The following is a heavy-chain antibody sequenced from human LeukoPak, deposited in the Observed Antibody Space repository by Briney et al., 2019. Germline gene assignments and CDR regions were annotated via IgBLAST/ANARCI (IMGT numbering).Heavy chain of an antibody. J-gene: IGHJ4*02. V-gene: IGHV3-11*01. Sequence: GGSVTVSCAASGFTFSDYYMNWIRQAPGKGLEWVSYISSSGSTISYADSVKGRFTISRDNAKNSLYLQMNSLRAEDTAVYYCAREGHTAMVDYWGQGILVTVSS. D-gene: IGHD5-18*01. CDR3: AREGHTAMVDY. CDR2: ISSSGSTI. CDR1: GFTFSDYY.